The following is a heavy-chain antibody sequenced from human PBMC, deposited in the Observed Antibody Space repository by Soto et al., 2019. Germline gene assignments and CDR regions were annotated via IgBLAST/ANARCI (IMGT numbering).Heavy chain of an antibody. Sequence: QVHLVQSGAEVKKPGASVRVSCKTSGYTFANNVIHWVRQAPGQRLEWIGWVNAGNDNTKWSREFQGRLTLPKATSATTANMEPSSLTPEDTAIYFCAREVPYGYSRFDYWGQGTLVTVSS. V-gene: IGHV1-3*01. D-gene: IGHD5-18*01. J-gene: IGHJ4*02. CDR1: GYTFANNV. CDR2: VNAGNDNT. CDR3: AREVPYGYSRFDY.